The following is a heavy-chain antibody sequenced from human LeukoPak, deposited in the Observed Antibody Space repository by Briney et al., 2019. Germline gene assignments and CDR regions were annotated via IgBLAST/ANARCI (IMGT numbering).Heavy chain of an antibody. D-gene: IGHD5-12*01. Sequence: SETLSLTCAVYGGSFSGYYWSWIRQPPGKGLEWIGEINHSGSTNYNPSLKSRVTISVDTSKNQFSLKLSSVTAADTAVYYCARGAVGWLRLRYGMDVWGQGTTVTVSS. V-gene: IGHV4-34*01. CDR1: GGSFSGYY. CDR2: INHSGST. CDR3: ARGAVGWLRLRYGMDV. J-gene: IGHJ6*02.